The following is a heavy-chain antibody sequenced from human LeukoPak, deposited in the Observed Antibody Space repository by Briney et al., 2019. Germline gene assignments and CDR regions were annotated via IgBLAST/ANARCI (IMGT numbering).Heavy chain of an antibody. CDR2: IIPILGTA. D-gene: IGHD1-26*01. V-gene: IGHV1-69*13. J-gene: IGHJ4*02. Sequence: SVKVSCQASGGTFRRYDICWVRQAPRQGLEWMGGIIPILGTANYAQKFQGRVTITADESTSTASMELSSVRSEDTAVYYCAREKVGATGEFDYWGQGTLVTVSS. CDR1: GGTFRRYD. CDR3: AREKVGATGEFDY.